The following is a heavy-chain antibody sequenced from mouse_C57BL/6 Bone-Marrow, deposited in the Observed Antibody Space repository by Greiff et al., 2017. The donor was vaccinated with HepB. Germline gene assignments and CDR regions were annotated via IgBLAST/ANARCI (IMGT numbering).Heavy chain of an antibody. D-gene: IGHD1-1*01. Sequence: DVQLQESGPSLVRPSQTLSLTCTVTGFSINSDCYWIWIRQFPGNKLEYIGYTFYSGITYYNPSLESRTYITRDTSKNQFSLKLSSVTTEDTATYYCASSYGSSYDYYAMDYWGQGTSVTVSS. J-gene: IGHJ4*01. CDR2: TFYSGIT. CDR3: ASSYGSSYDYYAMDY. CDR1: GFSINSDCY. V-gene: IGHV3-3*01.